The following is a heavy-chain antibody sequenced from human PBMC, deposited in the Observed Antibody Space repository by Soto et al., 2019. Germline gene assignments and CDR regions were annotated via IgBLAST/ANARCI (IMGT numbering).Heavy chain of an antibody. Sequence: EVQVVESGGGLVQPGGSLRLSCAASGFTFSSYWMHWVRQAPGKGLVWVSRINSDEITTGYADSVKGRFTISRDNAKNTLYLQMNSLRAEDTAVYYCARGLKGYYGMDVWGQGTTVTVSS. CDR2: INSDEITT. CDR1: GFTFSSYW. V-gene: IGHV3-74*01. J-gene: IGHJ6*02. CDR3: ARGLKGYYGMDV.